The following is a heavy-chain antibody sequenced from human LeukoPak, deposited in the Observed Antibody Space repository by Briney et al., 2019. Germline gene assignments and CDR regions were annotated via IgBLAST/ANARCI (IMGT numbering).Heavy chain of an antibody. CDR2: IYYSGST. D-gene: IGHD3-22*01. CDR3: ARDGSGYYDSSGYPS. Sequence: SQTLSLTCTVSGGSISSGGYYWSWIRQHPGKGLEWIGYIYYSGSTYYNPSLKRRVTISVDTSKNQFSLKLSSVTAADTAVYYCARDGSGYYDSSGYPSWGQGTLVTVSS. J-gene: IGHJ4*02. V-gene: IGHV4-31*03. CDR1: GGSISSGGYY.